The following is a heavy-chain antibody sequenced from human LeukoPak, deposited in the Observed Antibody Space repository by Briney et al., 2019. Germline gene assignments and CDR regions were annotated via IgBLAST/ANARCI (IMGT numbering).Heavy chain of an antibody. CDR2: MSSSSSYT. D-gene: IGHD2-15*01. V-gene: IGHV3-11*06. Sequence: GGTLRLSCAASGLTFSDYYMSWIRQAPGKGLEGVSYMSSSSSYTNYAASVKGRFTISRDNAKKSLYLQMNRLRAEDTAVYYCARGLSGSCYDYWGQGTLVTVSS. CDR1: GLTFSDYY. CDR3: ARGLSGSCYDY. J-gene: IGHJ4*02.